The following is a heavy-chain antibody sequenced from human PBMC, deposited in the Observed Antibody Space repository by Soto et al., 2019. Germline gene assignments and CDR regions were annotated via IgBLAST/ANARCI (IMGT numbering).Heavy chain of an antibody. J-gene: IGHJ6*02. CDR3: ARDKPVQLEQWYGMDV. V-gene: IGHV4-61*01. D-gene: IGHD1-1*01. CDR2: IYYSGST. CDR1: GGSVSSGSYY. Sequence: SETLSLTCTVSGGSVSSGSYYWSWIRQPPGKGLEWIGYIYYSGSTNYNPSLKSRVTISVDTSKNRFSLKLSSVTAADTAVYYCARDKPVQLEQWYGMDVWGQGTTVTVSS.